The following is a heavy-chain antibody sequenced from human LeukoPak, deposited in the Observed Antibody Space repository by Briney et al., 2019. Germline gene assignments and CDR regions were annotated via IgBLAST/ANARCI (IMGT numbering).Heavy chain of an antibody. CDR1: GVSIGSGGYS. J-gene: IGHJ4*02. D-gene: IGHD2-21*02. CDR3: VSAYCGGDCYHSLLSK. CDR2: IYHSGSS. Sequence: SETLSLTCAVSGVSIGSGGYSGSWVRQPPGKGLEWIGYIYHSGSSYYNPSLKSRVTIPMDRSKNQFSLRLTSMTAADTAVYYCVSAYCGGDCYHSLLSKWGQEILVTVSS. V-gene: IGHV4-30-2*01.